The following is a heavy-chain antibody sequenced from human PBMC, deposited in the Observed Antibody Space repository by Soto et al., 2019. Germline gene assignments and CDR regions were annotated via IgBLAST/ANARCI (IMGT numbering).Heavy chain of an antibody. CDR3: ARHPMRDYGMDV. V-gene: IGHV5-51*01. CDR1: GYSFSSYW. Sequence: GESLKISCKGSGYSFSSYWIAWVRQMPGKGPEWMGSIYPSDSDTRYSPSFQGQVTISADKFFTTAYLQWSSLKASDTAVYYCARHPMRDYGMDVWGQGTTVTVSS. CDR2: IYPSDSDT. J-gene: IGHJ6*02.